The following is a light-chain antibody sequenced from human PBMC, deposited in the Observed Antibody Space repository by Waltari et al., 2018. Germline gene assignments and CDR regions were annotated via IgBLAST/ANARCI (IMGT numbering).Light chain of an antibody. CDR3: QQYENLPPF. V-gene: IGKV1-33*01. J-gene: IGKJ2*01. CDR1: QDISNY. CDR2: DAS. Sequence: DIQMTQSPSSLSASVGDRVTITCQASQDISNYLNWYQQKPGKAPKLLIYDASNLETGVPSRFSGSGSGTDFIFTISSLQPEDIATYYCQQYENLPPFFGQGTKLEIK.